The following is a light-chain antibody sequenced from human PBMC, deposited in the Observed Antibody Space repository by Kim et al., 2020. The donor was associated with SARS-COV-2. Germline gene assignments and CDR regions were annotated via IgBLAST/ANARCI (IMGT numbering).Light chain of an antibody. CDR3: QRHGGI. CDR1: QILDSID. J-gene: IGKJ4*01. Sequence: LSVSPGERATLSGAAKQILDSIDLAWYQHKPGQAPRLLISVVSSRATGVPDRFSGSGSETDFTLTISRMEPVDSATYYCQRHGGIFGGGTKVDIK. CDR2: VVS. V-gene: IGKV3-20*01.